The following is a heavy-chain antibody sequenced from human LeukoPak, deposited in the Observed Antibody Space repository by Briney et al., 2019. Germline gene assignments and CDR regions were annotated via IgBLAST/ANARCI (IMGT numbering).Heavy chain of an antibody. V-gene: IGHV1-2*02. D-gene: IGHD3-3*01. Sequence: ASVKVSCKASGYTFTGYYMHWVRQAPGQGLEWMGWINPNSGGTNYAQKFQGRVTMTRDTSISTAYMELSRLRSDDTAVYYCARATVYYDFWSGYYSWFDPWGQGTLVTVSS. CDR3: ARATVYYDFWSGYYSWFDP. J-gene: IGHJ5*02. CDR2: INPNSGGT. CDR1: GYTFTGYY.